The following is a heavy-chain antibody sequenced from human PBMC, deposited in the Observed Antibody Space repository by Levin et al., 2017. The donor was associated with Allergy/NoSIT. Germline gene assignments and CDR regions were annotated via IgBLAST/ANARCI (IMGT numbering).Heavy chain of an antibody. CDR3: ARRGTRDYYYYMDV. V-gene: IGHV5-51*01. D-gene: IGHD1-1*01. CDR2: IYPGDSDT. Sequence: GGSLRLSCQGSGSSFTSYWIGWVRQMPGKGLEWMGIIYPGDSDTRYSPSFQGQVTILADKSISTAYLQWSSLKASDTAIYYCARRGTRDYYYYMDVWGKGTTVTVSS. J-gene: IGHJ6*03. CDR1: GSSFTSYW.